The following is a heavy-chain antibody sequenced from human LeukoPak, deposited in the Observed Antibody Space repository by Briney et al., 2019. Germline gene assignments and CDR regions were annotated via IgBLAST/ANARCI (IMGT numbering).Heavy chain of an antibody. V-gene: IGHV4-39*07. Sequence: SETLSLTCTVSGGSISSSSYYWGWIRQPRGKGLEWIGSIYYSGSTYYNPSLKSRVTISVDTSKNQFSLKLSSVTAADTAVYYCASSDTAMVIPDYWGQGTLVTVSS. CDR3: ASSDTAMVIPDY. D-gene: IGHD5-18*01. CDR2: IYYSGST. J-gene: IGHJ4*02. CDR1: GGSISSSSYY.